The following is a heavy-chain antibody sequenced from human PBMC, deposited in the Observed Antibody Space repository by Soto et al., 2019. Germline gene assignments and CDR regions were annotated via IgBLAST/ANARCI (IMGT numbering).Heavy chain of an antibody. CDR1: GFTFSGHC. CDR2: ICSDGSET. V-gene: IGHV3-74*01. Sequence: EVQLVESGGGSVQPGGSLRLSCAASGFTFSGHCMNWVRQAPGKGLVWVSRICSDGSETFYADSVKGRFTISRDNAKNTLYLQMNSLRVEDTAVDYCGSDVIVAAGIDYWGRGTLATVSS. D-gene: IGHD1-26*01. J-gene: IGHJ4*02. CDR3: GSDVIVAAGIDY.